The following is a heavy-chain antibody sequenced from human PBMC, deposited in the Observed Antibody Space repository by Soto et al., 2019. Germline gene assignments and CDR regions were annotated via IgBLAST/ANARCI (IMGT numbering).Heavy chain of an antibody. V-gene: IGHV3-15*07. D-gene: IGHD3-16*02. CDR1: GFTFSNAW. Sequence: GGSLRLSCAASGFTFSNAWMNWVRQAPGKGLEWVGRIKSESDGGTTDYAAPVKGRFTISRDDSKNTVYLQMNSLRTEDTALYYCMTDRQYRPAYWGQGTQVTVSS. CDR2: IKSESDGGTT. CDR3: MTDRQYRPAY. J-gene: IGHJ4*02.